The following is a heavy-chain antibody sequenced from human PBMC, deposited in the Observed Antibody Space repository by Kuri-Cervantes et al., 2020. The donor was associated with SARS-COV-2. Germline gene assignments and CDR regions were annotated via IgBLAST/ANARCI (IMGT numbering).Heavy chain of an antibody. V-gene: IGHV4-59*11. J-gene: IGHJ5*02. D-gene: IGHD3-10*01. CDR3: ARDKDGSGSLWFDP. Sequence: GSLRLSCTVSGGSISSHYWSWIRQPPGKGLEWIGYIYYSGSTYYNPSLKSRVTISVDTSKNQFSLKLSSVTAADTAVYYCARDKDGSGSLWFDPWGQGTLVTVSS. CDR2: IYYSGST. CDR1: GGSISSHY.